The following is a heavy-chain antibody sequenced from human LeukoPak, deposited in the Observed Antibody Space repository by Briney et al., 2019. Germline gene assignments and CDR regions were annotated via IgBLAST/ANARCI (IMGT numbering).Heavy chain of an antibody. CDR1: GFSISRYS. Sequence: GGSLRLSCAASGFSISRYSMNWVRQAPGKGLEWVSSISSWSSYIYYADSVKGRFTISRDNAKNSLYLQMNSLKTEDTAVYYCARPSQYGSGTDYYFDSWGRGTLVTVSS. CDR3: ARPSQYGSGTDYYFDS. J-gene: IGHJ4*02. CDR2: ISSWSSYI. V-gene: IGHV3-21*04. D-gene: IGHD3-10*01.